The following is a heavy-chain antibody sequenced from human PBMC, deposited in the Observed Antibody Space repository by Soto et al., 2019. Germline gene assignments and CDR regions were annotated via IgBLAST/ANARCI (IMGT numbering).Heavy chain of an antibody. Sequence: QITLKESGPTLVKPTQTLTLTCTFSGFSLTTRGVGVGWIRQPPGKALECLALIYWDDDKRYSPSLQSRLSITKDTFKNQVVPTMTNVDPVDTATYYCAHIPNYYQYDWFDPWGQGTLVSVSP. CDR1: GFSLTTRGVG. V-gene: IGHV2-5*02. D-gene: IGHD3-16*01. CDR2: IYWDDDK. CDR3: AHIPNYYQYDWFDP. J-gene: IGHJ5*02.